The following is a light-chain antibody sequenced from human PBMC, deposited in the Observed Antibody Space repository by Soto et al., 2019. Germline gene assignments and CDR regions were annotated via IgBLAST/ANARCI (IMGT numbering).Light chain of an antibody. CDR1: QSISSSY. CDR2: GAS. CDR3: QQYGSSRFT. J-gene: IGKJ3*01. Sequence: EIVLTQSPGTLSLSPGERATLSCRASQSISSSYLAWYQQKPGQAPRLLVYGASSRATGIPDGFSGSGSGTDLTLTISRLELEDFAVYYCQQYGSSRFTFGPGTKVDIK. V-gene: IGKV3-20*01.